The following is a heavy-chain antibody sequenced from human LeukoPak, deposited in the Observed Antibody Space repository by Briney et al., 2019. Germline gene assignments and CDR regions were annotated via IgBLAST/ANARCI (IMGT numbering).Heavy chain of an antibody. CDR1: GYSISTGYY. CDR3: ARAAAGTLADY. J-gene: IGHJ4*02. Sequence: PSETLSLTCTVSGYSISTGYYWDWIRQPPGKGLEWIGTFYHGGSTYYNPSLKSRVSISVDTSKNQFSLKLSSVTAADTAVYYCARAAAGTLADYWGQGTLVTVSS. D-gene: IGHD6-13*01. CDR2: FYHGGST. V-gene: IGHV4-38-2*02.